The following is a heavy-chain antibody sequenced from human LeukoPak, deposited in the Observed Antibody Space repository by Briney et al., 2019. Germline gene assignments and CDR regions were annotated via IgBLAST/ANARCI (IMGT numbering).Heavy chain of an antibody. V-gene: IGHV4-31*03. CDR1: GGSISSGGYY. CDR2: IYYSGST. J-gene: IGHJ6*03. CDR3: ARGLVGYGSGYYMDV. Sequence: SETLSLTCTVSGGSISSGGYYWSWIRQHPGKGLEWIGYIYYSGSTYYNPSLKSRVTISVDRSKNQFSLKLSSVTAADTAVYYCARGLVGYGSGYYMDVWGKGTTVTVSS. D-gene: IGHD3-10*01.